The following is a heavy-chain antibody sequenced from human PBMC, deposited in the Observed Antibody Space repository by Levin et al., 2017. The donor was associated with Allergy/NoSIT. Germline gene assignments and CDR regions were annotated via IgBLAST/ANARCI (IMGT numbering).Heavy chain of an antibody. V-gene: IGHV3-66*01. D-gene: IGHD6-19*01. J-gene: IGHJ6*02. Sequence: GESLKISCAASGFTVSSNYMSWVRQAPGKGLEWVSVIYSGGSTYYADSVKGRFTISRDNSKNTLYLQMNSLRAEDTAVYYCARDLGEIAVAGTRYYYYGMDVWGQGTTVTVSS. CDR2: IYSGGST. CDR3: ARDLGEIAVAGTRYYYYGMDV. CDR1: GFTVSSNY.